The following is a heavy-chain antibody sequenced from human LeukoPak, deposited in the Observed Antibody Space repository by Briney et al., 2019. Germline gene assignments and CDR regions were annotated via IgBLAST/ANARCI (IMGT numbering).Heavy chain of an antibody. Sequence: ASVKVSCKASGYTFTGYYMHWVRQAPGQGLEWMGWINPNSGGTNYAQKFQGRVTMTRDTSISTAYMELSRLRSEDTAVYYCARGKGTMVRGVITGVLGYWGQGTLVTVSS. CDR3: ARGKGTMVRGVITGVLGY. CDR2: INPNSGGT. D-gene: IGHD3-10*01. CDR1: GYTFTGYY. J-gene: IGHJ4*02. V-gene: IGHV1-2*02.